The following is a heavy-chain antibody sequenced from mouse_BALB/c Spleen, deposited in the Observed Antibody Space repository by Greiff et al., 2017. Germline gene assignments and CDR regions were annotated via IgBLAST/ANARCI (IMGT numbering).Heavy chain of an antibody. CDR3: ARSTLRHNWYFDV. CDR1: GYAFSSYW. J-gene: IGHJ1*01. CDR2: IYPGDGDT. V-gene: IGHV1-80*01. Sequence: QVQLQQSGAELVRPGSSVKISCKASGYAFSSYWMNWVKQRPGQGLEWIGQIYPGDGDTNYNGKFKGKATLTAAKSSSTAYMQLSSLTSEDSAVYFCARSTLRHNWYFDVWGAGTTVTVSS. D-gene: IGHD1-2*01.